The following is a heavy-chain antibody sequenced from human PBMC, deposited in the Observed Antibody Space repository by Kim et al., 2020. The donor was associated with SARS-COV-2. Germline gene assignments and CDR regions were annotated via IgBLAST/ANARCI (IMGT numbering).Heavy chain of an antibody. CDR3: ARGEYSSGWSIFDP. V-gene: IGHV7-4-1*02. D-gene: IGHD6-19*01. CDR1: GYTFTSYA. J-gene: IGHJ5*02. Sequence: ASVKVSCKASGYTFTSYAMNWVRQAPGQGLEWMGWINTNTGNPTYAQGFTGRFVFSLDTSVSTAYLQISSLKAEDTAVYYCARGEYSSGWSIFDPWGQGTLVTVSS. CDR2: INTNTGNP.